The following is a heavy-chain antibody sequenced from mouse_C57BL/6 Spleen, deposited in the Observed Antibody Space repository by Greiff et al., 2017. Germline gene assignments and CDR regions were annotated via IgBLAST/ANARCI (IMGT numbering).Heavy chain of an antibody. Sequence: QVQLQQPGAELVMPGASVKLSCKASGYTFTSYWMHWVKQRPGQGLEWIGEIDPSDSYTNYNQKFKGKSTLTVDKSSSTAYVQLSSLTSEDSAVYYCARREFAYWGQGTLVTVSA. CDR2: IDPSDSYT. V-gene: IGHV1-69*01. CDR1: GYTFTSYW. CDR3: ARREFAY. J-gene: IGHJ3*01.